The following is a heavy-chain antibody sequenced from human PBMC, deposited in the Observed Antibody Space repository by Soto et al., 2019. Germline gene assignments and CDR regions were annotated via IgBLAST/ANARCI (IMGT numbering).Heavy chain of an antibody. CDR3: ARAYSDAFDI. Sequence: SETLSLTCTVSGGSISSYHWNWIRRPPGKGLEWIGHVYYTGSTNYNPSLRSRVTISVDTSNNQFSLKLSSVTAADTAVYYCARAYSDAFDIWGQGTMVTV. CDR1: GGSISSYH. V-gene: IGHV4-59*01. D-gene: IGHD2-15*01. CDR2: VYYTGST. J-gene: IGHJ3*02.